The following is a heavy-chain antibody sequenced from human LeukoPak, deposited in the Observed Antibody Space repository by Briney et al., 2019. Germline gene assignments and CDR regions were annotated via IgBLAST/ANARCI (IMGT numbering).Heavy chain of an antibody. J-gene: IGHJ4*02. D-gene: IGHD5-18*01. CDR3: AKETLYVDTAMVSYFDY. V-gene: IGHV3-23*01. Sequence: PGGSLRLSCAASGFTFSSYAMSWVRQAPGKGLEWVSAISGSGGSTYYADSVKGRFTISRDNSKNTLYLQMSSLRAEDTAVYYCAKETLYVDTAMVSYFDYWGQGTLVTVSS. CDR1: GFTFSSYA. CDR2: ISGSGGST.